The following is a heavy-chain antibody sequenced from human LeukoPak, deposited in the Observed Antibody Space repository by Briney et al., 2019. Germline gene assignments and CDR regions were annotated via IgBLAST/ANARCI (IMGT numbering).Heavy chain of an antibody. V-gene: IGHV4-4*07. D-gene: IGHD3-16*01. CDR3: APAGETFAY. CDR1: GVSISRFY. Sequence: KPSETLSLTCTVSGVSISRFYWSWIRQPAGKGLEWIGRIYTSVTTNYNPSLRSRVTMSVDTSKNQFSLRLSSVTAADTAVYYCAPAGETFAYWGQETLVIVPS. CDR2: IYTSVTT. J-gene: IGHJ4*02.